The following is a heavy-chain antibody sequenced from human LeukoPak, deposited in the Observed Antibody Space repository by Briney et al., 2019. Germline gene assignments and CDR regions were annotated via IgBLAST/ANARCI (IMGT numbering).Heavy chain of an antibody. CDR3: ARRRTRLFDY. J-gene: IGHJ4*02. CDR1: GGSFSGYY. CDR2: INHSGST. Sequence: PSETLSLTCAVYGGSFSGYYWSWIGHPPGKGLEWIGEINHSGSTNYNPSLKSRVTISVDTSKNQFSLKLSSVTAADTAVYYCARRRTRLFDYWGQGTLVTVSS. V-gene: IGHV4-34*01. D-gene: IGHD2-2*01.